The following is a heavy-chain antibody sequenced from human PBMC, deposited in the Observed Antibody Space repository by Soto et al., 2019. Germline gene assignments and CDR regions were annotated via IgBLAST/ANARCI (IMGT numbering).Heavy chain of an antibody. CDR1: GGTFSSYT. V-gene: IGHV1-69*02. CDR3: ARGLHYDTISLDDY. CDR2: IIPILGIA. D-gene: IGHD3-22*01. J-gene: IGHJ4*02. Sequence: QVQLVQSGAEVKKPGSSGKVSCKASGGTFSSYTISWVRQAPGQGLEWMGRIIPILGIANYAQKFQGRVTITADKSTSTAYMELSSLRSEDTAVYYCARGLHYDTISLDDYWGQGTLVTVSS.